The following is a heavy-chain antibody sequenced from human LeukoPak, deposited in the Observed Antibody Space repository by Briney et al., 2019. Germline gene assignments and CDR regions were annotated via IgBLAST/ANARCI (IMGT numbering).Heavy chain of an antibody. CDR3: ARVAAGGKGFDY. Sequence: PGGSLRLSCAASGFTFSSYSMNWVRQAPGKGLEWVSSISSSSSYIYYADSVKGRFSISRENAKNSLYLQMNSLRAGDTAVYYCARVAAGGKGFDYWGQGTLVTVSS. CDR1: GFTFSSYS. V-gene: IGHV3-21*01. CDR2: ISSSSSYI. J-gene: IGHJ4*02. D-gene: IGHD6-13*01.